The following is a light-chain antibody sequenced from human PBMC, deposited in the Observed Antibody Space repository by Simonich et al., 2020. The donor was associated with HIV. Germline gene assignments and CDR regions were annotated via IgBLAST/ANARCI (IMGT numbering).Light chain of an antibody. V-gene: IGKV1-39*01. CDR1: QSISSY. CDR2: AAS. J-gene: IGKJ2*01. CDR3: QQSFSTPYT. Sequence: DIRMTQSPSSLSASVGDRVTITCRASQSISSYLNWYQQKPGKAPKLLIYAASTLQSGVPSRFSGSGSGTDCTLTISSLQPEDFATYYCQQSFSTPYTFGQGTKLEIK.